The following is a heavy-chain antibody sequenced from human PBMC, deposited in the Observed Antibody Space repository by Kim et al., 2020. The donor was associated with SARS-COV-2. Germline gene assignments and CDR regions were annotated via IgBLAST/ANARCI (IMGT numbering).Heavy chain of an antibody. D-gene: IGHD4-17*01. CDR1: GFTFSNAW. Sequence: GGSLRLSCAASGFTFSNAWMSWVRQAPGKGLEWVGRIKSKTDGGTTDYAAPVKGRFTISRDDSKNTLYLQMYSLKTEDTTVYYCTTATTVTDYYYYGMDVWGQGTTVTVSS. J-gene: IGHJ6*02. CDR2: IKSKTDGGTT. CDR3: TTATTVTDYYYYGMDV. V-gene: IGHV3-15*01.